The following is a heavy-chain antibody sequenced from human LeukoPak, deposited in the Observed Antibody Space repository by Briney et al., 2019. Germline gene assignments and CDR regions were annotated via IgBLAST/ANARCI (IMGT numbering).Heavy chain of an antibody. J-gene: IGHJ6*03. Sequence: TASETLSLTCTVSGGSITSNYWSWVRQPPGKGLEGIGYIYYSGSTNYNPSLESRVAISIDTSKKQFSLKLSSVTAADTAVYYCARDSYGDFDYLDVWGKGTTVTVSS. CDR2: IYYSGST. V-gene: IGHV4-59*01. CDR3: ARDSYGDFDYLDV. D-gene: IGHD4-17*01. CDR1: GGSITSNY.